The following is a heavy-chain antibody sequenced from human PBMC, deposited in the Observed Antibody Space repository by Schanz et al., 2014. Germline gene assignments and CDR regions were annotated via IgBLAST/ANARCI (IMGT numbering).Heavy chain of an antibody. CDR2: IIPIHGIV. J-gene: IGHJ3*02. CDR3: ARSGGPEDVFDI. CDR1: GGTFSTYP. Sequence: QVQLLQSGAEVKKPGSSMKVSCKASGGTFSTYPINWLRQAPGQGLEWMGRIIPIHGIVNYAQRFQDRVRITADKSTSTAYMQLSSLRSDDTAVYYCARSGGPEDVFDIWGQGTIXTVSS. D-gene: IGHD2-15*01. V-gene: IGHV1-69*02.